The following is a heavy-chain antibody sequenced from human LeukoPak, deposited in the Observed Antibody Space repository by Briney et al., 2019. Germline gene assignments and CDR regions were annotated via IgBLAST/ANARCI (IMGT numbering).Heavy chain of an antibody. V-gene: IGHV1-2*02. CDR1: GYTFTGYY. CDR3: AREARITYGSGSYYSGFDY. CDR2: MNPYSGGT. Sequence: ASVKVSCKASGYTFTGYYLHWVRQAPGQGLEWMGCMNPYSGGTNSAAKFQGRVTMTGDTSIITAYMELSRLKSDDTAVYYCAREARITYGSGSYYSGFDYWGQGTLVTVSS. J-gene: IGHJ4*02. D-gene: IGHD3-10*01.